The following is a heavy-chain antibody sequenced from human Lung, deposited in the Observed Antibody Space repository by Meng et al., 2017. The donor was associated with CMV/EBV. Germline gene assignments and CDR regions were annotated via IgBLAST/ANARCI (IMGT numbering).Heavy chain of an antibody. CDR3: ARVGQWLPIDY. V-gene: IGHV4-4*02. J-gene: IGHJ4*02. Sequence: QLPRSGPALVMPSGTLPLTFAVSGGSISSSNWCSWVRQPPGKGLEWIGEIYHSGSTNYNPSLKSRVTISVDKSKNQFSLNLSSVTAADTAVYYCARVGQWLPIDYWGQGTLVTVSS. CDR1: GGSISSSNW. D-gene: IGHD6-19*01. CDR2: IYHSGST.